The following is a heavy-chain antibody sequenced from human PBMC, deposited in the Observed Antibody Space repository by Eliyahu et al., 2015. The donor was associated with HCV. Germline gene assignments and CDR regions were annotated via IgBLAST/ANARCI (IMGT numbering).Heavy chain of an antibody. CDR3: ARIGYSSSSFDY. J-gene: IGHJ4*02. Sequence: EXQLVESGGGLVQPGGSLXLSCAXSGFXIXNFLDELGPPGSREGAGXVANIKEDGSTKYYMDSVKGRFTISRDNARNSVYLQVSSLRAEDTAVFYCARIGYSSSSFDYWGQGALVTVSS. CDR2: IKEDGSTK. CDR1: GFXIXNFL. D-gene: IGHD6-6*01. V-gene: IGHV3-7*03.